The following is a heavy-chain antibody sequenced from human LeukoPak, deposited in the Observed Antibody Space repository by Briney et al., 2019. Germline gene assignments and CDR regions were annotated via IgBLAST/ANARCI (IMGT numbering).Heavy chain of an antibody. V-gene: IGHV4-4*02. J-gene: IGHJ3*02. CDR2: IDHSGST. CDR1: GGSISSSNW. CDR3: ASYCGGDCYSWGAFDI. D-gene: IGHD2-21*02. Sequence: PSGTLSLTCAVSGGSISSSNWWSLVRQPPGKGLEWIGEIDHSGSTNYNPSLKSRVTISVDKSKNQFSLKLSSVTTADTAVYYCASYCGGDCYSWGAFDIWGQGTMVTVSS.